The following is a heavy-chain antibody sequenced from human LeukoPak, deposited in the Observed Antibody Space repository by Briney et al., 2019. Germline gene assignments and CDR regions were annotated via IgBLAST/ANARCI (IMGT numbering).Heavy chain of an antibody. D-gene: IGHD2-15*01. Sequence: GESLKISCKGSGYSFTSYWISWVRKMPGKGLEWMGRIDPSDSYTKYSPSFQGHVTISADKSISTAYLQWSSLKASDTAMYYCASPTGEYCSGGSCYGYWGQGTLVTVSS. J-gene: IGHJ4*02. V-gene: IGHV5-10-1*01. CDR2: IDPSDSYT. CDR1: GYSFTSYW. CDR3: ASPTGEYCSGGSCYGY.